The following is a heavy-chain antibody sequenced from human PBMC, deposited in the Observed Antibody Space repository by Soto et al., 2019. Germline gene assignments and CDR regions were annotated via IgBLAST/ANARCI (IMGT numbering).Heavy chain of an antibody. J-gene: IGHJ1*01. D-gene: IGHD6-13*01. CDR1: GGSISSSSYS. V-gene: IGHV4-39*01. CDR2: IYYSGST. Sequence: SETLSLTFTVSGGSISSSSYSWGWIRQPPGKGLEWIGSIYYSGSTYYNPSLKSRVTISVDTYKNQFSLKLSSVTAADTAVYYCASVLPRYSSSGYSKSEYFQHWGQGTLVTV. CDR3: ASVLPRYSSSGYSKSEYFQH.